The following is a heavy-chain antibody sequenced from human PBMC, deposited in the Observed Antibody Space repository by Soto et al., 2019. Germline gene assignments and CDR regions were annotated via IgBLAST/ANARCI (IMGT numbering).Heavy chain of an antibody. CDR2: ISAYNGNT. V-gene: IGHV1-18*01. CDR1: GYTFTSYG. CDR3: ARNSGSFPGGFHYYGMDV. D-gene: IGHD1-26*01. Sequence: ASVKVSCKASGYTFTSYGISWVRQAPGQGLEWMGWISAYNGNTNYAQKLQGRVTMTTDTSTSTAYMELRSLRSDDTAVYYCARNSGSFPGGFHYYGMDVWGQGTTVTVSS. J-gene: IGHJ6*02.